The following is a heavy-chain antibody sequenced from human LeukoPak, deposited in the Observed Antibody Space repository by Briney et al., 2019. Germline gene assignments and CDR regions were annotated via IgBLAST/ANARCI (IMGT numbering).Heavy chain of an antibody. J-gene: IGHJ4*02. D-gene: IGHD7-27*01. V-gene: IGHV3-74*01. CDR1: GFTFSTYW. CDR2: ISSDASIT. Sequence: GGSLRLSCAASGFTFSTYWMHWVRQDPGKGLVWVSRISSDASITSYADPVKGRFTISRDNAKNTLYLQMNSLRAEDTAVYYCAKDPTGGGYFDYWGQGTLVTVSS. CDR3: AKDPTGGGYFDY.